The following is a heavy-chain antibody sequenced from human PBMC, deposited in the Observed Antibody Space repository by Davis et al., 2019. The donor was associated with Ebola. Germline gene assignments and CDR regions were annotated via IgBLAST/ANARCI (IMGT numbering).Heavy chain of an antibody. CDR3: ARDRHYYDSSGYYYTTPLDY. D-gene: IGHD3-22*01. J-gene: IGHJ4*02. V-gene: IGHV3-20*04. CDR1: GFTFDDYG. CDR2: INWNGGST. Sequence: GGSLRLSCAASGFTFDDYGMSWVRQAPGKGLEWVSGINWNGGSTGYADSVKGRFTISRDNAKNSLYLQMNSLRDEDTAVYYCARDRHYYDSSGYYYTTPLDYWGQGTLVTVSS.